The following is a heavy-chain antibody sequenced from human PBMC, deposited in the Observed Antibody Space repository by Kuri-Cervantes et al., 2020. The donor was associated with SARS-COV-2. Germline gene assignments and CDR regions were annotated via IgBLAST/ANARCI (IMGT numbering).Heavy chain of an antibody. Sequence: GGSLRLSCAASGFTFSSYGMHWVRQAPGKELEWVAFIRYDGSNKYYADSVKGRFTISRDNSKNSLYLQMNSLRAEDTAVYYCASAGADAFDIWGQGTMVTVSS. D-gene: IGHD3-10*01. CDR1: GFTFSSYG. V-gene: IGHV3-30*02. CDR3: ASAGADAFDI. CDR2: IRYDGSNK. J-gene: IGHJ3*02.